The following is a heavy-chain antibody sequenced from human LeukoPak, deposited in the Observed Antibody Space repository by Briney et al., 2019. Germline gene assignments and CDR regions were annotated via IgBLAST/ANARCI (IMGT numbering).Heavy chain of an antibody. CDR1: GGSISSYY. CDR2: IYYSGST. J-gene: IGHJ5*02. Sequence: PSETLSLTCTVSGGSISSYYWSWIRQPPGKGLEWIGYIYYSGSTNYNPSLKSRVTISVDTSKNQFSLKLSSVTAADTAVYYCARYSYDILTGYPKGWSDPWGQGTLVTVSS. D-gene: IGHD3-9*01. V-gene: IGHV4-59*01. CDR3: ARYSYDILTGYPKGWSDP.